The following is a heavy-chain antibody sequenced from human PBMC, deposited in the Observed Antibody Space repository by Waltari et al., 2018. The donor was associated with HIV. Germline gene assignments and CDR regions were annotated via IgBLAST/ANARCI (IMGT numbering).Heavy chain of an antibody. D-gene: IGHD3-10*01. J-gene: IGHJ5*02. CDR2: IKQDGSEK. CDR3: TRDRRDYYGSGSHNWFDP. V-gene: IGHV3-7*01. Sequence: EEKLVESGGGLVPPGGSLRLSCEASGFTFSTSWMSLVRQAPGKGLEWVANIKQDGSEKYYGESVKGRFTMSRDNAKKSVYLQMNMLRAEDTAVYYCTRDRRDYYGSGSHNWFDPWGQGILVAVSS. CDR1: GFTFSTSW.